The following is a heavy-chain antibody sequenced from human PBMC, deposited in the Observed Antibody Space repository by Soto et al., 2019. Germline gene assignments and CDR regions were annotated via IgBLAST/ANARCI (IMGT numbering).Heavy chain of an antibody. CDR3: ARAVHYYDSSGYHATFDY. CDR2: IYYSGST. Sequence: SETLSLTCTVSGGSISSGGYYWSWLRQHPGKGLEWIGYIYYSGSTYYNPSLKSRVTISVDTSKNQFSLKLSSVTAADTAVYYCARAVHYYDSSGYHATFDYWGQGTLVTVSS. J-gene: IGHJ4*02. V-gene: IGHV4-31*03. CDR1: GGSISSGGYY. D-gene: IGHD3-22*01.